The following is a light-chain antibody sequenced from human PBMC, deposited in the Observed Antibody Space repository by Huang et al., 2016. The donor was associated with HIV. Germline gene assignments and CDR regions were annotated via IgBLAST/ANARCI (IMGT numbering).Light chain of an antibody. CDR2: GAS. V-gene: IGKV3-15*01. CDR1: QYVSRN. Sequence: RVMTQSPDTLSVSPGERATLYCRASQYVSRNLAWYQQKPVHAPRLLVYGASSRVIDIPARFSGSGSGTEFTLTISSLQSEDSAVYYCQQYNNWPRTFGQGTRLEIK. CDR3: QQYNNWPRT. J-gene: IGKJ2*01.